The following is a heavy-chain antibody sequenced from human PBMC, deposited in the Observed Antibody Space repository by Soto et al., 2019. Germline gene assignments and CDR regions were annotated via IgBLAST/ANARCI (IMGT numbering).Heavy chain of an antibody. CDR1: GGTFSSYA. Sequence: QVQLVQSGAEVKKPGSWVKVSCKASGGTFSSYAISWVRQAPGQGLEWMGGIIPIFGTTNYAQKFQGRVTITADESTSTAYMELSSLRSEDTAMYYCARVVTVVKSFHYWYFDLWGRGTLVTVSS. V-gene: IGHV1-69*12. CDR2: IIPIFGTT. J-gene: IGHJ2*01. D-gene: IGHD2-15*01. CDR3: ARVVTVVKSFHYWYFDL.